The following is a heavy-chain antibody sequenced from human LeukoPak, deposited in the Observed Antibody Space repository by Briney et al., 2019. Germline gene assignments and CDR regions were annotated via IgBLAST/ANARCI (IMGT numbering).Heavy chain of an antibody. D-gene: IGHD3-10*01. CDR2: ISYDGSNK. CDR3: GRGSVGFGELNY. Sequence: TGGSLRLSCSASGFTFSNFALHWVRQAPGKGLEWVAVISYDGSNKFYADSVKGRFTLSRDNSKNTLYLQMNSLRIEDTAVYYCGRGSVGFGELNYWGQGTLVTVSS. V-gene: IGHV3-30-3*01. CDR1: GFTFSNFA. J-gene: IGHJ4*02.